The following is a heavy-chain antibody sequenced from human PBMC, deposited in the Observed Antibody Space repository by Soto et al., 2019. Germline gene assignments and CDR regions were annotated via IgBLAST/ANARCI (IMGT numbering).Heavy chain of an antibody. CDR2: INHSGCT. J-gene: IGHJ6*02. CDR3: ARLGGYCSSTSCRLGMDV. CDR1: GGSFSGYY. Sequence: SETLSLTCAVYGGSFSGYYWSWIRQPPGKGLEWIGEINHSGCTNHNPSLKSRVTISVDTSKNQFSLKLSSVTAADTAVYYCARLGGYCSSTSCRLGMDVWGQGTTVTVSS. V-gene: IGHV4-34*01. D-gene: IGHD2-2*01.